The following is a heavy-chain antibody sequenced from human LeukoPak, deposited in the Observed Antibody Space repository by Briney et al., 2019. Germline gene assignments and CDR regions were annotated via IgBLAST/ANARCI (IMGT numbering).Heavy chain of an antibody. CDR1: GFTFSNYW. D-gene: IGHD3-9*01. CDR3: VRDWDHFDFDS. V-gene: IGHV3-74*01. J-gene: IGHJ5*01. Sequence: GGSLRLSCAASGFTFSNYWMHWVSQAPGKGLVWVSRIKGDGSHTIYADSVKGRFTISRDNAKNTLYLQMKSLRAEDTAVYYCVRDWDHFDFDSRGLGTLVTVSS. CDR2: IKGDGSHT.